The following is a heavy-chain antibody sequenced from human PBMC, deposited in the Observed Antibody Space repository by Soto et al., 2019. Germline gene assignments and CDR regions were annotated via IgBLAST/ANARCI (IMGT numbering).Heavy chain of an antibody. D-gene: IGHD6-19*01. CDR3: AGGTGWFIVD. CDR2: IKQDGTEK. Sequence: EVQLVESGGGLVQPGGSLRLSCAASGFTFSSYWMNWVRQAPGKGLEWVANIKQDGTEKHYVDSVKDRFTISRDNAKSSLHLQLTSRRADDTAVYYCAGGTGWFIVDWGQGTLVTVSS. V-gene: IGHV3-7*02. J-gene: IGHJ4*02. CDR1: GFTFSSYW.